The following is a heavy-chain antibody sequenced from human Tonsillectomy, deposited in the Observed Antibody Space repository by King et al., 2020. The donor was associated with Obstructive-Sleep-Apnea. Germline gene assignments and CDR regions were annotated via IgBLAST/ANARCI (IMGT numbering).Heavy chain of an antibody. CDR1: GGSVSSGTSY. Sequence: QLQESGPGLVKPSETLSLTCFVSGGSVSSGTSYWSWIRQPPGKGLEWIGYIDDRGRTKYNPSLKSRVTISVDTSDKQFSLKLSSVTAADTAVYYCARYTPLHLDYFDYWGQGTLVTVSS. CDR2: IDDRGRT. CDR3: ARYTPLHLDYFDY. V-gene: IGHV4-61*01. J-gene: IGHJ4*02. D-gene: IGHD2-15*01.